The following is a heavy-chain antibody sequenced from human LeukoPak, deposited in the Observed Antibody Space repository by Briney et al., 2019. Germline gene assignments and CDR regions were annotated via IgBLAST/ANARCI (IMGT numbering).Heavy chain of an antibody. Sequence: GASVKVSCKASGYSFTMYGISWVRQAPGQGLEWMGWISGFNAYTNYAQKLQGRVTMTTDTSTSTAHMEVRGLRSDDTAVYYCARDHWSHYYGSGGENYFDPWGQGTLVTVSS. D-gene: IGHD3-10*01. CDR2: ISGFNAYT. V-gene: IGHV1-18*01. CDR3: ARDHWSHYYGSGGENYFDP. CDR1: GYSFTMYG. J-gene: IGHJ5*02.